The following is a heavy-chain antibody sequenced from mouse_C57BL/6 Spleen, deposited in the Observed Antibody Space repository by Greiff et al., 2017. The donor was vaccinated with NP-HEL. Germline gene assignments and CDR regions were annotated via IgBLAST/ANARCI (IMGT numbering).Heavy chain of an antibody. V-gene: IGHV1-64*01. CDR3: ARLLGAEYYFDY. CDR2: IHPNSGST. J-gene: IGHJ2*01. Sequence: QVQLQQPGAELVKPGASVKLSCKASGYTFTSYWMHWVKQRPGQGLEWIGMIHPNSGSTNYNEKFKSKATLTVDKSSSTAYMQLSSLTSEDSAVYYCARLLGAEYYFDYWGQGTTLTVSS. CDR1: GYTFTSYW.